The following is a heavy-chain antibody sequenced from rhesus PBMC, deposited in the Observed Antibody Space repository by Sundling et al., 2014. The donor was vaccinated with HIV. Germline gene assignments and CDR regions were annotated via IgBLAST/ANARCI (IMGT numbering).Heavy chain of an antibody. J-gene: IGHJ6*01. CDR2: IFGSIGST. CDR3: AIIVGTISGLDS. Sequence: QVQMQESGPGLVKPSETLSLTCGVSGASISGGFAWSWIRQPPGKGLEWIGHIFGSIGSTYYNPSLKSRATISTDTSKNQFSLRLTSVAAGDTAVYYCAIIVGTISGLDSWGQGVVVTVSS. CDR1: GASISGGFA. V-gene: IGHV4-127*01. D-gene: IGHD1-44*01.